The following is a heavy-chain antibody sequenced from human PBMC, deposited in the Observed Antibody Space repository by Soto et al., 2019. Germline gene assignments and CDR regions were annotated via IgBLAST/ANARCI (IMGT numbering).Heavy chain of an antibody. CDR2: ISYSGTT. CDR1: GDFISSNNNY. J-gene: IGHJ5*02. V-gene: IGHV4-30-4*01. CDR3: ARGRGYSYGLDP. D-gene: IGHD5-18*01. Sequence: PSETRSLTCTVSGDFISSNNNYWSWIRQPPGEGLEWIGFISYSGTTSYSPSLKSRVAISLDTSKNQFSLSLSSVTAADTAVYYCARGRGYSYGLDPWGQGTLVTVS.